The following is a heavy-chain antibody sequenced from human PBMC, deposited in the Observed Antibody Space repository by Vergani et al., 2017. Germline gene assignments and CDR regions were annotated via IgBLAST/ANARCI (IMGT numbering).Heavy chain of an antibody. CDR3: ASAGYSGYVWFDP. D-gene: IGHD5-12*01. J-gene: IGHJ5*02. CDR2: VFHSGSA. CDR1: GYSISRGYY. Sequence: QVQLQESGPGLVKPSETLSLTCSVSGYSISRGYYWGWTRQPPGKGLECIATVFHSGSAYYNPSLRRRVKISVETSKNQFSLRLTTLTAADTAVYYCASAGYSGYVWFDPWGQGTLVTVSS. V-gene: IGHV4-38-2*02.